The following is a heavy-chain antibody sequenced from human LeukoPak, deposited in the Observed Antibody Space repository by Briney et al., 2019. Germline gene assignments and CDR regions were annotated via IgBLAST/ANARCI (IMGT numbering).Heavy chain of an antibody. V-gene: IGHV1-46*01. J-gene: IGHJ6*02. CDR1: GYTFTSYY. CDR2: INPSGGST. CDR3: ARDDCSGGSPGPYGMDV. D-gene: IGHD2-15*01. Sequence: ASVKVSCEASGYTFTSYYMHWVRQAPGLGLEWMGIINPSGGSTSYAQKFQGRVTMTRDTSTSTVYMELSSLRSEDTAVYYCARDDCSGGSPGPYGMDVWGQGTTVTVSS.